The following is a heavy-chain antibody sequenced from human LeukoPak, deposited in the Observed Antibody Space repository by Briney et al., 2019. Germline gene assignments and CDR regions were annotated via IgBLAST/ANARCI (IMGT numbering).Heavy chain of an antibody. CDR3: AKDARGYHRPIDH. CDR1: GFTLTDFA. CDR2: IGGGGTNT. V-gene: IGHV3-23*01. D-gene: IGHD3-22*01. Sequence: GGSLRLSCAASGFTLTDFAMNWVRQAPGKGLVWVSGIGGGGTNTDYADSVKGRFTISRDNSKNTLTLQMSSLRADDTAVYFCAKDARGYHRPIDHWGQGILVTVSS. J-gene: IGHJ4*02.